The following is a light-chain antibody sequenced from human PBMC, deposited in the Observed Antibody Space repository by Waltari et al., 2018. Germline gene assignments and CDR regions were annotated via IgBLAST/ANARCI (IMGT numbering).Light chain of an antibody. J-gene: IGKJ1*01. CDR3: QHYVRLPAT. CDR2: GAS. CDR1: QSVSRT. Sequence: EIVLTQSPGTLPLSPGERATLSCRASQSVSRTLAWYQQKPGQAPKLLSYGASIRATGIPDRFTGSGSGTDFSLTISSLEPEDFAIYFCQHYVRLPATFGQGTKVEIK. V-gene: IGKV3-20*01.